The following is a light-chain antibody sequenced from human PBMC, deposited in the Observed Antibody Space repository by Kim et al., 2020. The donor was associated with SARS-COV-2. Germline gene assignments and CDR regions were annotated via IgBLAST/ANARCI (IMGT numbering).Light chain of an antibody. V-gene: IGLV2-14*03. J-gene: IGLJ3*02. Sequence: SLTLPCTGTSGDVADYNYVSWYQQHPGNAPKLMIYDVSNRPSRVSNRFSGSKSGNTASLTISGLQAEDEADYYCSSYTSSSTLWVFGGGTQLTVL. CDR3: SSYTSSSTLWV. CDR2: DVS. CDR1: SGDVADYNY.